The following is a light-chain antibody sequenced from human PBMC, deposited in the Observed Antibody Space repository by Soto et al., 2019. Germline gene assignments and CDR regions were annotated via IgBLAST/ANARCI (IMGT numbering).Light chain of an antibody. CDR3: QHYNTYSGT. CDR2: DAS. Sequence: DIQMTQSPPTLSASVGDRVTITCRASQSISSRLAWYQQKPGKAPKVLIFDASSLESGVPSRFSGSGSGTEFTLTNNSLQPDDFATYYCQHYNTYSGTFGQGTKVDIK. J-gene: IGKJ1*01. CDR1: QSISSR. V-gene: IGKV1-5*01.